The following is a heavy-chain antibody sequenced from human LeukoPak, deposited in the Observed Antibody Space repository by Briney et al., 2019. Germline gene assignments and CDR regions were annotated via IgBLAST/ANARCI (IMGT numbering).Heavy chain of an antibody. Sequence: GGSLRLSCAASGFTFSSYSMNWVRQAPGKGLEWVSSISSSSSYIYYADSVKGRFTISRDNAKNSLYLQMNSLRAEDTVVYYCAREGRSSWFRNWGQGTLVTVSS. J-gene: IGHJ4*02. V-gene: IGHV3-21*01. CDR3: AREGRSSWFRN. CDR1: GFTFSSYS. CDR2: ISSSSSYI. D-gene: IGHD6-13*01.